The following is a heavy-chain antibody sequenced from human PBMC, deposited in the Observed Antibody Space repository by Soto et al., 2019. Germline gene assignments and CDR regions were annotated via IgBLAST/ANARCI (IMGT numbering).Heavy chain of an antibody. Sequence: ETLSLTCAVYGGSFSGYYWSWIRQPPGKGLEWIGEINHSGSTNYNPSLKSRVTISVDTSKNQFSLKLSSVTAADTAVYYCARVVDGCSSTSCYRPVMDVCGQGTTVTVSS. CDR3: ARVVDGCSSTSCYRPVMDV. CDR1: GGSFSGYY. CDR2: INHSGST. J-gene: IGHJ6*02. V-gene: IGHV4-34*01. D-gene: IGHD2-2*01.